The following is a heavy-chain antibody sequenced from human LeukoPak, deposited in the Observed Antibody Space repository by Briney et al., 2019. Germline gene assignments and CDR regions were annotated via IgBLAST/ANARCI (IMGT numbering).Heavy chain of an antibody. CDR1: GGSISGSSSY. D-gene: IGHD1-14*01. V-gene: IGHV3-33*08. CDR3: ARGNREGSFDY. J-gene: IGHJ4*02. Sequence: LSLTCTVSGGSISGSSSYWGWIRQAPGKGLEWVAVIWYDGSNKYYADSVKGRFTISRDNSKNTLYLQMNSLRAEDTAVYYCARGNREGSFDYWGQGTLVTVSS. CDR2: IWYDGSNK.